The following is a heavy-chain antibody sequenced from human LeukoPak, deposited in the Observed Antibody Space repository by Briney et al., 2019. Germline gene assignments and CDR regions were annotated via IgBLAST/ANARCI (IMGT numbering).Heavy chain of an antibody. J-gene: IGHJ4*02. CDR3: ASARQRHCTNGVCPSLTDS. V-gene: IGHV1-69*02. CDR1: GYTFTDYY. CDR2: IIRGLGIS. D-gene: IGHD2-8*01. Sequence: SVKVSCKASGYTFTDYYMHWVRQAPGQGLEWMGRIIRGLGISNYAQKFQGRVRITADKSTSTTYMELSSLRSEDTAVYYCASARQRHCTNGVCPSLTDSWGQGTLVTVSS.